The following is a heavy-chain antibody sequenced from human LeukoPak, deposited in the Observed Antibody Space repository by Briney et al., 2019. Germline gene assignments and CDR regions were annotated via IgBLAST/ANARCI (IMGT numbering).Heavy chain of an antibody. Sequence: SETLSLTCTVSGGSISSGGYYWSRIRQHPGKGLEWIGYIYYSGITHYNPSLKSRVTILVDTSKNQFSLKLSSVTDADTAVYYCARVRRSLNWFDSWGQGTLVTVSS. CDR2: IYYSGIT. D-gene: IGHD3-3*01. V-gene: IGHV4-31*03. CDR3: ARVRRSLNWFDS. CDR1: GGSISSGGYY. J-gene: IGHJ5*01.